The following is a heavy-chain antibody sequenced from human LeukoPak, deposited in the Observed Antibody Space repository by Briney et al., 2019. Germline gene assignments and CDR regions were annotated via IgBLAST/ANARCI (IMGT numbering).Heavy chain of an antibody. CDR2: MNPNSGNT. V-gene: IGHV1-8*01. D-gene: IGHD3-3*01. CDR1: GYTFTSYD. Sequence: ASVKVSCKASGYTFTSYDINWVRQATGQGLEWMGWMNPNSGNTGYAQKFQGRVTITRNTSISTAYMELSSLRSEDTAVYYCARVFHWSGYYINYYYMDVWGKGTTVTVSS. J-gene: IGHJ6*03. CDR3: ARVFHWSGYYINYYYMDV.